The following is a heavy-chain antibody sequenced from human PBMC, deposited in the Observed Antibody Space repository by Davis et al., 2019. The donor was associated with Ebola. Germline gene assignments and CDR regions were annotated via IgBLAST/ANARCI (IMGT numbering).Heavy chain of an antibody. J-gene: IGHJ6*03. CDR2: IYSGGST. CDR1: GFTFSSYA. V-gene: IGHV3-NL1*01. CDR3: AKDYMDV. Sequence: GESLKISCAASGFTFSSYAMHWVRQAPGKGLEWVSVIYSGGSTYYADSVKGRFTISRDNSKNTLYLQMNSLRAEDTAVYYCAKDYMDVWGQGTTVTVSS.